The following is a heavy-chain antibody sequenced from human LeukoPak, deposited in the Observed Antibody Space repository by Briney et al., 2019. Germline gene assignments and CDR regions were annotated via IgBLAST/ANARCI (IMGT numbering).Heavy chain of an antibody. Sequence: SGGSLRLSCAASGFTFDDYAMSWVRQAPGKGLEWVSGINWNGGSIGYGDSVKGRITISRDNAKNSLYLQMDSLRAGDTALYYCARGPGWNSGSPRYSDYWGQGTLVTVSS. J-gene: IGHJ4*02. V-gene: IGHV3-20*04. D-gene: IGHD1-26*01. CDR3: ARGPGWNSGSPRYSDY. CDR2: INWNGGSI. CDR1: GFTFDDYA.